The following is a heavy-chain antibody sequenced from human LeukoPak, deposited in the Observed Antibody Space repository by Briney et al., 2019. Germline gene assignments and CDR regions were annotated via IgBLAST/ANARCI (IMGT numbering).Heavy chain of an antibody. Sequence: SETLSLTCAVYGGSFSGYYWSWIRQPPGKGLEWIGEINHSGSTNYNPSLKSRVTISVDTSKNQFSLKLSSVTAADTAVCYCARGIIGYSSSWYSGGSYFDYWGQGTLVTVSS. V-gene: IGHV4-34*01. J-gene: IGHJ4*02. D-gene: IGHD6-13*01. CDR3: ARGIIGYSSSWYSGGSYFDY. CDR2: INHSGST. CDR1: GGSFSGYY.